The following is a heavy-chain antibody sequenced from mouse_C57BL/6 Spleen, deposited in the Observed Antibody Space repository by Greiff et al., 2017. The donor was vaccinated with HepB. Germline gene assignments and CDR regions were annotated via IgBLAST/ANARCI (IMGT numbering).Heavy chain of an antibody. CDR2: IYPGSGST. CDR3: SRSASGSSYGYFDV. CDR1: GYTFTSYW. D-gene: IGHD1-1*01. J-gene: IGHJ1*03. Sequence: VQLQQPGAELVKPGASVKMSCKASGYTFTSYWITWVKQRPGQGLEWIGDIYPGSGSTNYNEKFKSKAKLTVDTSSSTAYMQLSSLTSEDSAVYYCSRSASGSSYGYFDVWGTGTTVTVSS. V-gene: IGHV1-55*01.